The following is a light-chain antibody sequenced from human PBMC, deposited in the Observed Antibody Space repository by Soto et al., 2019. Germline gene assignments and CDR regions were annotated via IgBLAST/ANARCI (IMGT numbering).Light chain of an antibody. Sequence: EIVLTQSPGTLSLSPGERATLSCRASQSVSSNYLAWYQQKPGQAPRLLIFGASSRATGIPDRFSGSGSGTDFTLTISRLEHEEFEMYYCQQYGNSPPYTFGQGTNVEIK. CDR3: QQYGNSPPYT. V-gene: IGKV3-20*01. CDR1: QSVSSNY. CDR2: GAS. J-gene: IGKJ2*01.